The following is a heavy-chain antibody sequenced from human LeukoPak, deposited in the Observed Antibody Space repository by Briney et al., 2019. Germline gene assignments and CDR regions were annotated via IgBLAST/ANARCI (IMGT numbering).Heavy chain of an antibody. CDR3: ARVTSGTYYFDY. CDR1: GFTFSSYS. J-gene: IGHJ4*02. V-gene: IGHV3-21*01. CDR2: ISSSSSYI. Sequence: PGGSLRLSCAASGFTFSSYSMNWVRQAPGKGLEWVSSISSSSSYIYYADSVKGRFTISRDNAKNSLYLQMNSLRAEDTAVYYCARVTSGTYYFDYWGQGTLVTVSS. D-gene: IGHD1-26*01.